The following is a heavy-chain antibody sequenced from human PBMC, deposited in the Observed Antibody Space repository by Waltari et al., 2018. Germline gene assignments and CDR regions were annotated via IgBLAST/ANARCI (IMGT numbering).Heavy chain of an antibody. Sequence: VQLVESGGNLVKPGGSLRLSCADSGFTFANAWMKWARQAPGKGLEWVAVIWYDGSNKYYADSVKGRFTISRDNSKNTLYLQMNSLRAEDTAVYYCARDKPPRLDYYYGMDVWGQGTTVTVSS. CDR3: ARDKPPRLDYYYGMDV. V-gene: IGHV3-33*08. J-gene: IGHJ6*02. CDR1: GFTFANAW. CDR2: IWYDGSNK.